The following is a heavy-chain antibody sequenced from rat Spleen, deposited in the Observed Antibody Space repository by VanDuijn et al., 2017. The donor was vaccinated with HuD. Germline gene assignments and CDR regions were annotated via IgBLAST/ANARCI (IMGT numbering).Heavy chain of an antibody. CDR3: ARHNSGYGVMDA. V-gene: IGHV5-7*01. Sequence: EVQLVESGGGLVQPGRSLKLSCAASGFTFSDYNMAWVRQAPKKGLELVATIRYDGSNTYYRDSVKGRFTISRDNAKSTLYLQMDSLRSEDTATYYCARHNSGYGVMDAWGQGASVTVSP. CDR2: IRYDGSNT. D-gene: IGHD4-3*01. CDR1: GFTFSDYN. J-gene: IGHJ4*01.